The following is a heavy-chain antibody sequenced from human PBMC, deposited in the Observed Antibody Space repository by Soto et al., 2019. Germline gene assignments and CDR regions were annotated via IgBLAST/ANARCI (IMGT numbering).Heavy chain of an antibody. V-gene: IGHV1-2*02. CDR1: GYTFTGYY. J-gene: IGHJ5*02. D-gene: IGHD6-13*01. Sequence: ASVKVSCKASGYTFTGYYMHWVRQAPGQGLEWMGWINPNSGGTNYAQKFQGRVTMTRDTSISTAYMELSRLRSDDTAVYYCARDLGTAAAGGFDPWGREPWSPSPQ. CDR3: ARDLGTAAAGGFDP. CDR2: INPNSGGT.